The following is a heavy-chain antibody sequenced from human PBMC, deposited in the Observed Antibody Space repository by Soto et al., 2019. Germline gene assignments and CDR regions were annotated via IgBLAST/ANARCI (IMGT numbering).Heavy chain of an antibody. CDR1: GGTFSSYA. Sequence: ASVKVSCKASGGTFSSYAISWVRQAPGQGLEWMGGIIPIFGTANYAQKFQGRATITADKSTSTAYMELSSLRSEDTAVYYCARVIGSGELKYYYYYYGMDVWGQGTTVTVSS. J-gene: IGHJ6*02. V-gene: IGHV1-69*06. CDR3: ARVIGSGELKYYYYYYGMDV. D-gene: IGHD3-10*01. CDR2: IIPIFGTA.